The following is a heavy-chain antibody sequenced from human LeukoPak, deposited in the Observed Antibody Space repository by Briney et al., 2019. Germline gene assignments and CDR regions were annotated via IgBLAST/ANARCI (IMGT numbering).Heavy chain of an antibody. CDR1: GGSLHRSF. CDR2: IYSSGTT. D-gene: IGHD3/OR15-3a*01. Sequence: SETLSLTCVVSGGSLHRSFWTWVRQPPGKGLDWIGLIYSSGTTDYIPSLKSRLTISIDTSKNQFSLRLASVTTADTAVYYCGRRPAVDGPIDSWGQGTLVAVSS. V-gene: IGHV4-59*01. CDR3: GRRPAVDGPIDS. J-gene: IGHJ4*02.